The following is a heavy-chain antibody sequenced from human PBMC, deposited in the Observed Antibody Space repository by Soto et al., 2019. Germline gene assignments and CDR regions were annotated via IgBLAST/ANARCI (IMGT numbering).Heavy chain of an antibody. J-gene: IGHJ6*02. D-gene: IGHD3-3*01. CDR1: GGTFSSYA. CDR2: IIPIFGTA. Sequence: SVKVSCKASGGTFSSYAISWVRQAPGQGLEWMGGIIPIFGTANYAQKFQGRVTITADESTSTAYMELSGLRSEDTAVYYCARGPYDFWSGYYYYYGMDVWGQGTTVTVSS. V-gene: IGHV1-69*13. CDR3: ARGPYDFWSGYYYYYGMDV.